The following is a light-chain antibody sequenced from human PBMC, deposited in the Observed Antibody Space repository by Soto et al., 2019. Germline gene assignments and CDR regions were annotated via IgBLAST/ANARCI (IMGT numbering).Light chain of an antibody. Sequence: EIVLTQSPGTLSLSPGERATLSCRASQSVSSSYLAWYQQKPGQALRLLIYGASSRATGIPDRFSGSGSGTDFTLTISRLEPEEFAVYYCQQYGSSPQTFGQGTKVEIK. V-gene: IGKV3-20*01. CDR3: QQYGSSPQT. CDR1: QSVSSSY. J-gene: IGKJ1*01. CDR2: GAS.